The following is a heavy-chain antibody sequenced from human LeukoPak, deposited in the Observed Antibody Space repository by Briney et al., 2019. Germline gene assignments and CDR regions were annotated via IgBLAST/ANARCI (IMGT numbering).Heavy chain of an antibody. Sequence: PGGSLRLSCAASGFTFNNYAMSWVRQAPGKGLEWVSTISGSGDSTYYADSVKGRFTISRDKSKNTLYLQMNSLRVEDTAVYYCAKDGYSGYDVFDCWGQGTLVTVSS. J-gene: IGHJ4*02. V-gene: IGHV3-23*01. CDR1: GFTFNNYA. CDR3: AKDGYSGYDVFDC. D-gene: IGHD5-12*01. CDR2: ISGSGDST.